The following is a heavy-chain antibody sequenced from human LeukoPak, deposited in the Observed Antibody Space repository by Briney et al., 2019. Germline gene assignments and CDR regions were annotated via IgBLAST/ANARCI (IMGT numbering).Heavy chain of an antibody. V-gene: IGHV3-66*01. CDR1: GFTFSNAW. J-gene: IGHJ3*02. CDR2: IYSGSGT. D-gene: IGHD4-23*01. Sequence: PGGSLRLSCAASGFTFSNAWMSWVRQAPGKGLEWVSVIYSGSGTYYADSVRGRFTISRDNSKNTLYLQMNSLRAEDTAVYYCARADFGGYLHAFDIWGQGTMVTVSS. CDR3: ARADFGGYLHAFDI.